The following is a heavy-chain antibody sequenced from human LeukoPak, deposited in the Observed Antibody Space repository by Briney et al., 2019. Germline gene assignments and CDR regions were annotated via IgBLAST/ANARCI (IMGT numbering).Heavy chain of an antibody. J-gene: IGHJ5*02. CDR1: GGSMTHYF. Sequence: PSETLSLTCTVSGGSMTHYFWNWIRQPPGKGLEWIGYTHTSGSPDYSRSLKSRVTISLDTSKNQFSLMLSSVTAAYTAVYFCARATQRYCSGTTCFPNWFDTWGQGTLATVSS. CDR3: ARATQRYCSGTTCFPNWFDT. D-gene: IGHD2-2*01. V-gene: IGHV4-4*09. CDR2: THTSGSP.